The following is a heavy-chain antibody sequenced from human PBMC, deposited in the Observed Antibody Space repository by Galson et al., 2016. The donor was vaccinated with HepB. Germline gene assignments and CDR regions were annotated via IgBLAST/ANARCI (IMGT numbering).Heavy chain of an antibody. V-gene: IGHV1-69*01. J-gene: IGHJ6*02. CDR3: ARAPILGGATHYYYHGLDA. D-gene: IGHD1-26*01. CDR1: GGPFSTYA. Sequence: SCKASGGPFSTYAFNWVRQAPGQGLEWMGGIIPMFGTANYTQSFQGRVTFTADESTSTAYMELSSLRSDDTAVFYRARAPILGGATHYYYHGLDAWGQGTTVTVSS. CDR2: IIPMFGTA.